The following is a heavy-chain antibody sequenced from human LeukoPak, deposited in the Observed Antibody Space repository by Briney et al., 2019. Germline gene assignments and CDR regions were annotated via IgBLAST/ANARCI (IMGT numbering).Heavy chain of an antibody. V-gene: IGHV1-2*02. CDR1: GYTFTGYY. CDR3: ARDPYGRNYYDSSGYYSWGAFDI. CDR2: INPNSGGT. D-gene: IGHD3-22*01. J-gene: IGHJ3*02. Sequence: ASVKVSCKASGYTFTGYYMHWVRQAPGQGLEWMGWINPNSGGTNYAQKFQGRVTTTRDTSISTAYMELSRLRSDDTAVYYCARDPYGRNYYDSSGYYSWGAFDIWGQGTMVTVSS.